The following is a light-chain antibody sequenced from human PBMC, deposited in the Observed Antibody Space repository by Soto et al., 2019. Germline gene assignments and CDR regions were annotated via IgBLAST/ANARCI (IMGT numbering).Light chain of an antibody. V-gene: IGKV3-20*01. Sequence: IVLTQSPGALSLTPGEGATLSCRASQSIKNNFLAWYQQRPGQAPRLLIHAASIRASGISDRFTGTASGTDFTLTISRLEPDDFGVYYCQQYGTSLTFGGGTRVE. J-gene: IGKJ4*01. CDR3: QQYGTSLT. CDR1: QSIKNNF. CDR2: AAS.